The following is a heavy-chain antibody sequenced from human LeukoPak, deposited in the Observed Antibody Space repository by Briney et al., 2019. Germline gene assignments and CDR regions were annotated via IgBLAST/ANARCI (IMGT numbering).Heavy chain of an antibody. CDR2: ISSSSSYI. CDR3: ARVQLELRGVYAFDI. J-gene: IGHJ3*02. D-gene: IGHD1-7*01. Sequence: PGGSLRLSCAASGFTFSSYSMNWVRQAPGKGLEWVSSISSSSSYIYYADSVKGRFTISRDNAKNSLYLQMNSLRAEDTAVYYCARVQLELRGVYAFDIWGQGTMVTVSS. CDR1: GFTFSSYS. V-gene: IGHV3-21*01.